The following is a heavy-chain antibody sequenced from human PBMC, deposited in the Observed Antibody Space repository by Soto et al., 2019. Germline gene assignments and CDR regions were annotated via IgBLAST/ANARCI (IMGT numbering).Heavy chain of an antibody. Sequence: PSETLSLTCTVSGGSVSSGNYYWSWIRQPPGQGLEWIAYIYYSGSTNYNPSLKSRVTISVDASKSQFSLRLSSMTAADTAVYFCATTLGNHGDYFDYWGQGTLVTVSS. J-gene: IGHJ4*02. CDR3: ATTLGNHGDYFDY. V-gene: IGHV4-61*01. D-gene: IGHD7-27*01. CDR2: IYYSGST. CDR1: GGSVSSGNYY.